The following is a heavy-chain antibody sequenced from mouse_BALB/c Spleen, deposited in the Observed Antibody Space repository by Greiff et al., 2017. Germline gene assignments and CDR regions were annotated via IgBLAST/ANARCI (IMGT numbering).Heavy chain of an antibody. CDR1: GYTFTSYW. V-gene: IGHV1-7*01. D-gene: IGHD2-4*01. CDR3: ALMITGGYARDY. J-gene: IGHJ4*01. CDR2: INPSTGYT. Sequence: VQLQQSGAELAKPGASVKMSCKASGYTFTSYWMHWVKQRPGQGLEWIGYINPSTGYTEYNQKFKDKATLTADKSSSTAYMQLSSLTSEDSAVYYCALMITGGYARDYWGQGTSVTVSS.